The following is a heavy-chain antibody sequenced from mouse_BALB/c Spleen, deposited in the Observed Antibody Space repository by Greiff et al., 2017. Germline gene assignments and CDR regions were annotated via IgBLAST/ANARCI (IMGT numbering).Heavy chain of an antibody. CDR1: GFSLTSYG. D-gene: IGHD2-4*01. V-gene: IGHV2-9*02. CDR3: ARDRDYDVDAMDY. CDR2: IWAGGST. Sequence: VQVVESGPGLVAPSQSLSITCTVSGFSLTSYGVHWVRQPPGKGLEWLGVIWAGGSTNYNSALMSRLSISKDNSKSQVFLKMNSLQTDDTAMYYCARDRDYDVDAMDYWGQGTSVTVSS. J-gene: IGHJ4*01.